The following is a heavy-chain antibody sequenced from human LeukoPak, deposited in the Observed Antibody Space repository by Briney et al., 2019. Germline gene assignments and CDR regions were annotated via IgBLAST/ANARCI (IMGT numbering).Heavy chain of an antibody. J-gene: IGHJ4*02. CDR1: GLKFSSYG. CDR2: ISYDGSNK. D-gene: IGHD4-17*01. V-gene: IGHV3-30*18. CDR3: AKEETYGDHYYFDY. Sequence: GGSLRLSCAASGLKFSSYGMHWVRQAPGKGLEWVAVISYDGSNKYYADSVKGRFTISRDNSKNTLYLQMNSLRAEDTAVYYCAKEETYGDHYYFDYWGQGTLVTVSS.